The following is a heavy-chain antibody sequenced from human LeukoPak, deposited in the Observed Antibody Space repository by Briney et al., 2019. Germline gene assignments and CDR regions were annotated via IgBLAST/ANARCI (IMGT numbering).Heavy chain of an antibody. CDR1: EYTCIDCD. Sequence: ASVKVACKASEYTCIDCDSHWLRPAPGQGIECMGWMNPKTGDTRYEEKFQGRVAMTRETSITTAYMELSGLNSDDTAMYFCTRDVIMGYQQGYFDPWGQGTLVTASS. D-gene: IGHD2-8*01. V-gene: IGHV1-2*02. CDR3: TRDVIMGYQQGYFDP. J-gene: IGHJ5*02. CDR2: MNPKTGDT.